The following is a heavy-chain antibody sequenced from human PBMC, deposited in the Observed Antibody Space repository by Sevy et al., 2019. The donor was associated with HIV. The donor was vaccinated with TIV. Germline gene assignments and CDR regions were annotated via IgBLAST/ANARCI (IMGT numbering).Heavy chain of an antibody. J-gene: IGHJ4*02. CDR3: ARETGSSHFDY. V-gene: IGHV3-7*01. CDR2: INQDGSEK. Sequence: GGSLRLSCAASGFTFSKYWMSWVRQAPGKGLEWVANINQDGSEKYYVDSVKVRFTNSRDNGKNSLYLQMNSLRAEDTAVYYCARETGSSHFDYWGQGTLVTVSS. CDR1: GFTFSKYW. D-gene: IGHD3-10*01.